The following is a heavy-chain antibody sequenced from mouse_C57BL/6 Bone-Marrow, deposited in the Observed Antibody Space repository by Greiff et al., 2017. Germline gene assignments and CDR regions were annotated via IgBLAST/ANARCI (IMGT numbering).Heavy chain of an antibody. J-gene: IGHJ1*03. CDR2: INPSNGGT. Sequence: VQLQQSGAELARPGASVKLSCKASGYTFTSYGISWVKQRTGQGLEWIGNINPSNGGTNYNEKFKSKATLTVDKSSSTAYMQLSSLTSEDSAVYYCALYYYGSGWYFDVWGTGTTVTVSS. D-gene: IGHD1-1*01. V-gene: IGHV1-81*01. CDR3: ALYYYGSGWYFDV. CDR1: GYTFTSYG.